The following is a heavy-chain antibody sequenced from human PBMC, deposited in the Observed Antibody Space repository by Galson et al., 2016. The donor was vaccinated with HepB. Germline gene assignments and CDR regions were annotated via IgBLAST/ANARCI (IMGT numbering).Heavy chain of an antibody. V-gene: IGHV3-33*06. CDR3: AKDYSGSYPTYYFDY. Sequence: SLRLSCAASGFSFSNYGMHWVRQAPGKGLAWVAVIWYDGSNKYYADSVKGRLTISRDNSKNTLYLQMNSLRAEDTAVYFCAKDYSGSYPTYYFDYWGQGALVTVSS. J-gene: IGHJ4*02. CDR2: IWYDGSNK. CDR1: GFSFSNYG. D-gene: IGHD1-26*01.